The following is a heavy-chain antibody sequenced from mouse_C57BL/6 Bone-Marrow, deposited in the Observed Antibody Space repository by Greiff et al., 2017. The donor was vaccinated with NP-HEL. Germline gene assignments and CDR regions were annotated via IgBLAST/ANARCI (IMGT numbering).Heavy chain of an antibody. J-gene: IGHJ2*01. Sequence: EVQLLQSGTVLARPGASVKMSCKTSGYTFTSYWMHWVKQRPGQGLEWIGAIYPGNSDTSYNQKFKDKATLTVDKSSSTAYMQLSSLTSEDSAVYYCARSPSHSSGDYWGQGTTLTVSS. V-gene: IGHV1-5*01. CDR1: GYTFTSYW. CDR2: IYPGNSDT. D-gene: IGHD3-2*02. CDR3: ARSPSHSSGDY.